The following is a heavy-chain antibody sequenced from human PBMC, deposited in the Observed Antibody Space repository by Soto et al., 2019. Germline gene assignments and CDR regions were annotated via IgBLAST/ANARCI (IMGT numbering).Heavy chain of an antibody. Sequence: ASVKVSCKASGGTFSSYAISWVRQAPGQGLEWMGGIIPIFGTASYAQKFQGRVTITADESTSTAYMELSSLRSEDTAVYYCARGPYDSSGYYYGSSSYFDYWGQGTMVTVYS. CDR3: ARGPYDSSGYYYGSSSYFDY. D-gene: IGHD3-22*01. V-gene: IGHV1-69*13. CDR2: IIPIFGTA. CDR1: GGTFSSYA. J-gene: IGHJ4*02.